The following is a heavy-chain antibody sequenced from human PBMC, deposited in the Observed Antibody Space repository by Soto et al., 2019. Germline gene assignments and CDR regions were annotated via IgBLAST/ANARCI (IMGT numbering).Heavy chain of an antibody. Sequence: ASVKVSCKASGYNFTSYAMHWVRQAPGQRLEWMGWINAGNGNTKYSQKFQGRVTITRDTSASTAYMELSSLRSEDTAVYYCARGMGVGWFDPWGQGTLVTVSS. CDR3: ARGMGVGWFDP. D-gene: IGHD3-16*01. V-gene: IGHV1-3*01. J-gene: IGHJ5*02. CDR1: GYNFTSYA. CDR2: INAGNGNT.